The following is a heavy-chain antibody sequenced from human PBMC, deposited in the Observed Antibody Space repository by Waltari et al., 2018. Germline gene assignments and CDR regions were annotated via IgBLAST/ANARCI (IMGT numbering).Heavy chain of an antibody. CDR1: GFTFSGSD. CDR2: IRSKANRYGT. D-gene: IGHD1-26*01. CDR3: TRQGGGYGDFDY. V-gene: IGHV3-73*01. Sequence: EVQLVESGGGLVQPGGSLKLSCAASGFTFSGSDMHWVRQCSGKGLGWVGGIRSKANRYGTAYAATVKGRFTISRDDSKNTAYLQMNSLKTEDTAVYYCTRQGGGYGDFDYWGQGTLVTVSS. J-gene: IGHJ4*02.